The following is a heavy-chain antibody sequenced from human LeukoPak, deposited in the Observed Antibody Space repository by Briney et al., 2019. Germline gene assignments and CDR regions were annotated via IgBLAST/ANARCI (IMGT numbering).Heavy chain of an antibody. J-gene: IGHJ3*02. CDR2: INHSGST. Sequence: SETLSLTCAVYGGSFSGYYWSWIRQPPGKGLEWIGEINHSGSTNYNPSLKSRVTISVDTSKNQFSLKLSSVTAADTAVYYCARFTWNYLDAFDIWGQGTMVTVSS. CDR1: GGSFSGYY. V-gene: IGHV4-34*01. CDR3: ARFTWNYLDAFDI. D-gene: IGHD1-7*01.